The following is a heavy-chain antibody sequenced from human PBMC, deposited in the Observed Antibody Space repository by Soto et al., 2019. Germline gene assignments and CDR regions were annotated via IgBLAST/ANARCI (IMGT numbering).Heavy chain of an antibody. CDR1: GFTFGDYG. Sequence: GGSLRLSCTGSGFTFGDYGMSWLRQAPGKGLEWVGFVRTKPYGGTTEYGASAKGRFTISRDDSRGILYLQMDSLITEDTGVYYCARDLITRVAGFVSWGQGTLVTVFS. CDR3: ARDLITRVAGFVS. CDR2: VRTKPYGGTT. D-gene: IGHD6-19*01. J-gene: IGHJ4*02. V-gene: IGHV3-49*03.